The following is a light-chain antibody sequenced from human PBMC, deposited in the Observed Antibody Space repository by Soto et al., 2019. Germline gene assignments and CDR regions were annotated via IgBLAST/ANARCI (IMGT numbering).Light chain of an antibody. CDR1: QSVLSY. V-gene: IGKV3-11*01. CDR2: DAS. J-gene: IGKJ5*01. CDR3: QQLHSYPLT. Sequence: IVFTPSPAPPSLSSGGEGPPPFRANQSVLSYLAWYQQKPGQAPRLLIYDASKRATGIPARFSGSGSGTDFTLTISSLEPEDFATYYCQQLHSYPLTFGQGTRLEIK.